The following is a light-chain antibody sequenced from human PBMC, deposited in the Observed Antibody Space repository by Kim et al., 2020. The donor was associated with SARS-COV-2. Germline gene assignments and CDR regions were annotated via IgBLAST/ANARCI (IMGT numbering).Light chain of an antibody. CDR1: KLGDEY. J-gene: IGLJ2*01. Sequence: SVSPGQTASITCSGDKLGDEYACWYQQKPGQSPVLVIYQDSKRPSGIPERFSGSNSGNTATLTISETQAMDEADYYCQAWDSSNVVFGGGTKLTVL. CDR2: QDS. V-gene: IGLV3-1*01. CDR3: QAWDSSNVV.